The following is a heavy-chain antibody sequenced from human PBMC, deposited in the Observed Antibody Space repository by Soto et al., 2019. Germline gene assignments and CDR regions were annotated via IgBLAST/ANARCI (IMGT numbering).Heavy chain of an antibody. CDR2: IIPIFGTA. J-gene: IGHJ6*02. CDR3: ARVRVPYYYYGMDV. CDR1: GGTFSSYA. Sequence: SVKVSCKASGGTFSSYAVSWVRQAPGQGLEWMGGIIPIFGTANYAQKFQGRVTITADESTSTAYMELSSLRSEDTAVYYCARVRVPYYYYGMDVWGQGTTVTVSS. D-gene: IGHD6-6*01. V-gene: IGHV1-69*13.